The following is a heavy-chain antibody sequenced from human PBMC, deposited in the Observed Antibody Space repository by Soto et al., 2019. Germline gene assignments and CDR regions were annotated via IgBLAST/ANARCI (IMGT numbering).Heavy chain of an antibody. J-gene: IGHJ4*02. V-gene: IGHV3-33*01. CDR3: VRDESGSFLTYFFDH. CDR1: GFTFSRSG. Sequence: PGGSLRLSCAASGFTFSRSGMHWVRQAPGKGLEWVAVIWYDGSNKYYADSVKGRFTISRDNSKNTLYLQMNSLRAEDTALYHCVRDESGSFLTYFFDHWGQGALVTVSS. D-gene: IGHD1-26*01. CDR2: IWYDGSNK.